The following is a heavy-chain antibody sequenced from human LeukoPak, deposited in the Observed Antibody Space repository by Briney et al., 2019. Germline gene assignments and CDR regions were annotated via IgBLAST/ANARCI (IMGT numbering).Heavy chain of an antibody. CDR2: INAGNGNT. D-gene: IGHD5-18*01. V-gene: IGHV1-3*01. CDR3: ARGNPEGYSYVDH. Sequence: ASVKVSCKASGYTFTSYAIHWVRQAPGQRLEWMGWINAGNGNTKHSQKFQGRVTITRDTSARTAYMEMSSLRSEDTAVYYCARGNPEGYSYVDHWGQGTLVTVSS. CDR1: GYTFTSYA. J-gene: IGHJ4*02.